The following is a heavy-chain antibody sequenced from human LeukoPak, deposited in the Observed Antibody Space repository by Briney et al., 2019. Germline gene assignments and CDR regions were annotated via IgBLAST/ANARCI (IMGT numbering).Heavy chain of an antibody. CDR3: ARGAYSSGWPNWFDP. D-gene: IGHD6-19*01. V-gene: IGHV1-69*05. Sequence: SVKVSCKASGGTFSSYAISWVRQAPGQGLEWMGRIIPIFGTANYAQKFQGRVTITTDESTSTAYVDLSSLRSEDTPVYYCARGAYSSGWPNWFDPWGQGTLVTVSS. CDR2: IIPIFGTA. J-gene: IGHJ5*02. CDR1: GGTFSSYA.